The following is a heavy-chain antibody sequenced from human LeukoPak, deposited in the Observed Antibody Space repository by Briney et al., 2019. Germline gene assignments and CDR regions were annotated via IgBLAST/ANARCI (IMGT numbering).Heavy chain of an antibody. CDR2: IKQDGSEK. V-gene: IGHV3-7*01. CDR3: ARDRHLLRLLTSNAFDI. Sequence: GGSLRLSCAASGFPFRTYWMSWDRQAPGKGLEWAANIKQDGSEKYYVDSVKGRFTISRDNAKNSLYLQMNSLRAEDTAVYYCARDRHLLRLLTSNAFDIWGQGTMVTVSS. CDR1: GFPFRTYW. D-gene: IGHD2-21*01. J-gene: IGHJ3*02.